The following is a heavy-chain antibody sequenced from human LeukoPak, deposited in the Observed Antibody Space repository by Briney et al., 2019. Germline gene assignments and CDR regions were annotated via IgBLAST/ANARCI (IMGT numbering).Heavy chain of an antibody. CDR3: AKVPDYYGSGSGDY. CDR1: GFTFSSYG. D-gene: IGHD3-10*01. J-gene: IGHJ4*02. Sequence: GGSLRLSCAASGFTFSSYGMHWVRQAPGKGLEWVSFIRYDGSNKYYADSVKGRFTISRDNSKNTLYLQMNSLRAEDTAVYYCAKVPDYYGSGSGDYWGQGTLVTVSS. CDR2: IRYDGSNK. V-gene: IGHV3-30*02.